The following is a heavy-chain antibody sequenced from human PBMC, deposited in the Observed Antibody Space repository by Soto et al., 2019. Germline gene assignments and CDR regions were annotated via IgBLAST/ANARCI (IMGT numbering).Heavy chain of an antibody. J-gene: IGHJ6*02. D-gene: IGHD2-8*02. CDR2: ISWKSGSI. CDR3: AKSTGGTANGLDV. Sequence: EVQLVESGGDLVQPGRSLRLSCAASGFSFGDYAMHWVRQAPGKGLEWVSGISWKSGSIGYADSVKGRFTISRDNAKNSLYLQMNSLRAGDTALYYCAKSTGGTANGLDVWGQGTTVTVSS. V-gene: IGHV3-9*01. CDR1: GFSFGDYA.